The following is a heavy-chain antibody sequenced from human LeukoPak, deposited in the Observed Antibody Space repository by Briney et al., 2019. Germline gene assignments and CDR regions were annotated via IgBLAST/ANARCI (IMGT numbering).Heavy chain of an antibody. CDR1: GFTFSSYG. V-gene: IGHV3-23*01. CDR2: ISDSGGST. CDR3: ARGESDYYMDV. J-gene: IGHJ6*03. Sequence: GGPLRLSCVASGFTFSSYGMSWVRQAPGKGLEWVSGISDSGGSTYYADSVKGRFTISRDNAKNTLYLQMNSLRAEDTAVYYCARGESDYYMDVWGKGTTVTVSS.